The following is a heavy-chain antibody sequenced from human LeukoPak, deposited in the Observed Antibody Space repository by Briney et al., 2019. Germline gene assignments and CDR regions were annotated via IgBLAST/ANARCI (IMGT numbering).Heavy chain of an antibody. Sequence: AGGSLRLSCAASGFTFSSYWMSWVRQAPGKGLEWVANIKQDGSEKYYVDSVKGRFTISRDNAKNSLYLQMNSLRAEDTAVYYCARGIRSIAARQGAFDIWGQGTMVTVSS. V-gene: IGHV3-7*01. CDR3: ARGIRSIAARQGAFDI. J-gene: IGHJ3*02. CDR2: IKQDGSEK. CDR1: GFTFSSYW. D-gene: IGHD6-6*01.